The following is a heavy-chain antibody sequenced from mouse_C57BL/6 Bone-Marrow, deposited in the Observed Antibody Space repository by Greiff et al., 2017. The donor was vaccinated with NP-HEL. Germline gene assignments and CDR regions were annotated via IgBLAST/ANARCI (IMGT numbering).Heavy chain of an antibody. CDR3: ARCYYGSSFYWYFDV. V-gene: IGHV1-54*01. CDR2: INPGSGGT. J-gene: IGHJ1*03. CDR1: GYAFTNYL. D-gene: IGHD1-1*01. Sequence: QVQLKQSGAELVRPGTSVKVSCKASGYAFTNYLIEWVKQRPGQGLEWIGVINPGSGGTNYNEKFKGKATLTADKSSSTAYMQLSSLTSEDSAVYFCARCYYGSSFYWYFDVWGTGTTVTVSS.